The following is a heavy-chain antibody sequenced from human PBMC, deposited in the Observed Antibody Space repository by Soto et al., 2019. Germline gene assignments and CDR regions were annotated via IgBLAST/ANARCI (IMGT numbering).Heavy chain of an antibody. CDR3: ARDLGTAMATGWFDP. D-gene: IGHD5-18*01. V-gene: IGHV1-69*13. Sequence: ASVKVSCKASGGTFSSYAISWVRQAPGQGLEWMGGIIPIFGTANYAQKFQGRVTITADESTSTAYMELSSLRSEDTAVYYCARDLGTAMATGWFDPWGQGTLVTVS. J-gene: IGHJ5*02. CDR1: GGTFSSYA. CDR2: IIPIFGTA.